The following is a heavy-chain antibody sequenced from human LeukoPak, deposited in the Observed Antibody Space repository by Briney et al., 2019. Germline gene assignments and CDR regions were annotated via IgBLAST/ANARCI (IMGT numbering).Heavy chain of an antibody. V-gene: IGHV4-39*07. CDR2: IYYSGST. CDR3: ARGDPYYFDY. Sequence: PSETLSLTCTVSGGSISSSSYYWGWIRQPPGKGLEWIGSIYYSGSTYYNPSFKSRVTISVDTSKNQFSLKLSSVTAADTAVYYCARGDPYYFDYWGQGTLVTVSS. D-gene: IGHD2-21*01. J-gene: IGHJ4*02. CDR1: GGSISSSSYY.